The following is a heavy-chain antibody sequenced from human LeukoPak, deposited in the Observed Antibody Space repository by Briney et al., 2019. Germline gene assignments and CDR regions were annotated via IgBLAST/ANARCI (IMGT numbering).Heavy chain of an antibody. CDR2: INPAGSET. V-gene: IGHV3-7*01. CDR1: GFSFSAYW. Sequence: GGSLRLSCAASGFSFSAYWMMWVRQAPGTGLEWVANINPAGSETYYVDPVKGRFSISRDNAKNLVYLQMTSLRAEDTAVYHCARFGYVAAVDVWGQGTPVTVSS. J-gene: IGHJ4*02. D-gene: IGHD2-15*01. CDR3: ARFGYVAAVDV.